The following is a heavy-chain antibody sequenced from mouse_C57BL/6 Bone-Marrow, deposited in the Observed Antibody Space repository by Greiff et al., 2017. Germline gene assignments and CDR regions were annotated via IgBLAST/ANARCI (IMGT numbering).Heavy chain of an antibody. J-gene: IGHJ3*01. CDR2: ISDGGSYT. CDR1: GFTFSSYA. V-gene: IGHV5-4*01. D-gene: IGHD1-1*01. Sequence: EVTPVESGGGLVKPGGSLKLSCAASGFTFSSYAMSWVRQTPEKRLEWVATISDGGSYTYYPDNVKGRFTISRDNAKNNLYLQMSHLKSEDTAMYYCARDPYYYGSSLFAYWGQGTLVTVSA. CDR3: ARDPYYYGSSLFAY.